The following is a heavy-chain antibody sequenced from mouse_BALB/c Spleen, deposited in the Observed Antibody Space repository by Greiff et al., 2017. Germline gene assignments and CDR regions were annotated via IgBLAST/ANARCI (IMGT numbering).Heavy chain of an antibody. CDR3: ARAITTVPWFAY. CDR1: GFTFSSYA. D-gene: IGHD1-1*01. CDR2: ISSGGST. Sequence: EVKLVESGGGLVKPGGSLKLSCAASGFTFSSYAMSWVRQTPEKRLEWVASISSGGSTYYPDSVKGRFTISRDNARNILYLQMSSLRSEDTAMYYCARAITTVPWFAYWGQGTLVTVSA. V-gene: IGHV5-6-5*01. J-gene: IGHJ3*01.